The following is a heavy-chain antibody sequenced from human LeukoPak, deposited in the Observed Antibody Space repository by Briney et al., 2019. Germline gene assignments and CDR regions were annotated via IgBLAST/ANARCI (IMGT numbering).Heavy chain of an antibody. D-gene: IGHD5-24*01. CDR3: ARHWRDGYSSWYFDL. Sequence: SETLSLTCTVSGGSVTSKSYYWGWIRQPPGKGLEWIGSIYYNGNTYYNPSLKSRVTISVDTSKNQFSLKLSSVTAADTAVYYCARHWRDGYSSWYFDLWGRGTLVTVSS. V-gene: IGHV4-39*01. CDR2: IYYNGNT. J-gene: IGHJ2*01. CDR1: GGSVTSKSYY.